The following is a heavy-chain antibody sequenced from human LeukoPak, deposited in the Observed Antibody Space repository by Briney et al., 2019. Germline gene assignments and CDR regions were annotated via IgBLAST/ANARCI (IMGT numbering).Heavy chain of an antibody. CDR1: GYTFTSYA. V-gene: IGHV1-8*01. CDR3: GRGGEMATINY. D-gene: IGHD5-24*01. J-gene: IGHJ4*02. CDR2: MNPDSANT. Sequence: ASVKVSCKTSGYTFTSYAINWVRQATGQGLEWMGWMNPDSANTGFAQKFQGRLTLTRNTSTRAAYLELSSLTSEDTAVYYCGRGGEMATINYWGQGTLVTLSS.